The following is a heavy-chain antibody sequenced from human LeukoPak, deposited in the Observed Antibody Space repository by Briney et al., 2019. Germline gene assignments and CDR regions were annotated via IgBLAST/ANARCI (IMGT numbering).Heavy chain of an antibody. V-gene: IGHV3-7*01. CDR1: GFIFKKYW. CDR2: IKEDGSET. D-gene: IGHD5-24*01. Sequence: GGSLRLPCVASGFIFKKYWMNWVRQVPGKGLECLANIKEDGSETYYADSVKGRFTISRDNPKNLLFLQINSLRVEDTAVYYCARETPRRGETRDGYRWGQGTVVTVSS. CDR3: ARETPRRGETRDGYR. J-gene: IGHJ4*02.